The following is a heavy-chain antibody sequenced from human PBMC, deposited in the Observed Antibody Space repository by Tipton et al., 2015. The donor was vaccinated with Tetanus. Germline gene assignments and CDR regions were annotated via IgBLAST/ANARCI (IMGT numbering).Heavy chain of an antibody. Sequence: QLVQSGAEVKRPGASVKVSCKSSGYTFTGYDVSWVRQAPGQGLEWMGWINTHNGDTDYAQRFQGRVSMTTDTSTSTAYMELRGLRSDDTALYFCVRDKVGGITGFDHWGQGTLVTVSS. V-gene: IGHV1-18*01. CDR1: GYTFTGYD. CDR3: VRDKVGGITGFDH. CDR2: INTHNGDT. J-gene: IGHJ4*02. D-gene: IGHD1-26*01.